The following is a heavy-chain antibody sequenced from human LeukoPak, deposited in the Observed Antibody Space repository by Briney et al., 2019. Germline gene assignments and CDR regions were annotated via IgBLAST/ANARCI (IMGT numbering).Heavy chain of an antibody. CDR1: GGSISSYS. J-gene: IGHJ3*02. Sequence: SETLSLTCTVSGGSISSYSWNWIRQPAGKGLEWIGRIYTSGSTKYSPSLKSRVTMSVDTSKNQFSLKLSSVTAADTAVYYCARDKKTSYYDSGGYYYPDAFDIWGQGATVTVSS. V-gene: IGHV4-4*07. CDR2: IYTSGST. CDR3: ARDKKTSYYDSGGYYYPDAFDI. D-gene: IGHD3-22*01.